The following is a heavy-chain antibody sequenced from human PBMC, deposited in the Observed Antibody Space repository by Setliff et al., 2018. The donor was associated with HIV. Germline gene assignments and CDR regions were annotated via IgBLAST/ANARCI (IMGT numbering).Heavy chain of an antibody. V-gene: IGHV5-51*01. CDR1: GYTFTNYW. CDR2: IYPGDSDT. J-gene: IGHJ5*02. D-gene: IGHD3-10*01. CDR3: ARHVGELLSTEIRGNWFDA. Sequence: PGESLTISCKGSGYTFTNYWIGWVRQMPGKGLEWMGIIYPGDSDTRYSPSFQGQVTISADKSISTAYLQWSSLKASDTAMYYCARHVGELLSTEIRGNWFDAWGQGTRVTVSS.